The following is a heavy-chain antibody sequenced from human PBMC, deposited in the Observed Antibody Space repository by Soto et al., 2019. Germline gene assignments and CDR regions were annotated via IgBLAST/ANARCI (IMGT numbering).Heavy chain of an antibody. J-gene: IGHJ4*02. Sequence: PSETLSLTCTVSGGSISSYYWSWIRQPPGKGLEWIGYIYYSGSTNYNPSLKSRVTISVDTSKNQFSLKLSSVTAADTAVYYCARDYRGWPFDYWGQGTLVTVS. D-gene: IGHD6-19*01. CDR3: ARDYRGWPFDY. V-gene: IGHV4-59*01. CDR2: IYYSGST. CDR1: GGSISSYY.